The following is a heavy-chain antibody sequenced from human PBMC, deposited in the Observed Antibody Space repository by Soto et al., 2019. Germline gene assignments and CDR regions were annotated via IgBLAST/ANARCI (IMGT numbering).Heavy chain of an antibody. Sequence: VGSLRLSCEASGFVFTNFWMHWVRHVPGKGLVWVARIDTSGHSTNYAESVKGRFTISRDNAKNTVSLQMNSLRVEDTGVYYCAKDSWYFDLWSQGSQVTVSS. V-gene: IGHV3-74*01. CDR1: GFVFTNFW. CDR2: IDTSGHST. CDR3: AKDSWYFDL. J-gene: IGHJ4*02. D-gene: IGHD6-13*01.